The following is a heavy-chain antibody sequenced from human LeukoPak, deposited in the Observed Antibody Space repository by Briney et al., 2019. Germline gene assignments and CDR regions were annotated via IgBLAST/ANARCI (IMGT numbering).Heavy chain of an antibody. V-gene: IGHV4-34*01. CDR1: GGSFSGYY. D-gene: IGHD2-15*01. J-gene: IGHJ4*02. CDR3: ARCPGYCSGGSCYHVGFDY. CDR2: INHSGST. Sequence: PSETLSLPCAVSGGSFSGYYWSWIRQPPGKGLEWIGEINHSGSTNYNPSLKSRVTISVDTSKNQFSLKLSSVTAADTAVYYCARCPGYCSGGSCYHVGFDYWGQGTLVTVSS.